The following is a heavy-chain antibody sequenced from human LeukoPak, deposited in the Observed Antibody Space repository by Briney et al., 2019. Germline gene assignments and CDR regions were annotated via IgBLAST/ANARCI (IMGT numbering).Heavy chain of an antibody. CDR1: GYTFTSYA. D-gene: IGHD6-19*01. Sequence: ASVKVSCKASGYTFTSYAMHWVRQAPGQRLEWMGWINAGNGNTKYSQKFQGRVTITRDTSASTAYMELSSLRSEDTAVYYCARGSSGWYLSADFDYWGQGTLVTVSS. CDR2: INAGNGNT. J-gene: IGHJ4*02. V-gene: IGHV1-3*01. CDR3: ARGSSGWYLSADFDY.